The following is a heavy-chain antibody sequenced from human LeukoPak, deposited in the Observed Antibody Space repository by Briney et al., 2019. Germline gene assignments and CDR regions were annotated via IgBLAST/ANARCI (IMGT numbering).Heavy chain of an antibody. J-gene: IGHJ4*02. CDR1: GYTFTGYY. D-gene: IGHD3-22*01. Sequence: AXXKXSXXAXGYTFTGYYMHWVRQAPGQGLEWMGWINPNSGGTNYAQKFQGRVTMTRDTSISTAYMELSRLRSDDTAVYYCAXXXXXSSGYPLFDYWGQGTLVTVSS. CDR3: AXXXXXSSGYPLFDY. V-gene: IGHV1-2*02. CDR2: INPNSGGT.